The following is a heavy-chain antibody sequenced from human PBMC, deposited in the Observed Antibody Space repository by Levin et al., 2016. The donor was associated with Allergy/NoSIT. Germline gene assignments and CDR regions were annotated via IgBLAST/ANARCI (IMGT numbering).Heavy chain of an antibody. D-gene: IGHD6-13*01. CDR1: GYTFTSYG. J-gene: IGHJ4*02. V-gene: IGHV1-3*01. CDR2: INAGNGNT. CDR3: ARQDSSSWFDCFDH. Sequence: ASVKVSCKASGYTFTSYGLHWVRQAPGQRPEWLGWINAGNGNTHYSQHFQGRLTINSDPSASTAYMELRSLRFEDTAVYYCARQDSSSWFDCFDHWGQGTLVTVSS.